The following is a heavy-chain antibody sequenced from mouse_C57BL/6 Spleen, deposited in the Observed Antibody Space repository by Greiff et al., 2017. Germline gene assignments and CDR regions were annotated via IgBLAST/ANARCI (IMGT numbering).Heavy chain of an antibody. J-gene: IGHJ4*01. CDR3: AKNRLDYYYYVAMDY. Sequence: QVHVKQSGPGLVQPSQSLSITCTVSGFSLTSYGVHWVRQSPGKGLEWLGVIWRGGSTDYNAAFMSRLSITKDNSKSQVFFKMNSLQADDTAIYYCAKNRLDYYYYVAMDYWGQGTSVTVSS. V-gene: IGHV2-5*01. D-gene: IGHD1-1*01. CDR2: IWRGGST. CDR1: GFSLTSYG.